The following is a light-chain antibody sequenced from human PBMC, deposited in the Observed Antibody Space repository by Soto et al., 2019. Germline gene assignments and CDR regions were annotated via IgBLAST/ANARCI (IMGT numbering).Light chain of an antibody. V-gene: IGKV3-20*01. Sequence: EIVMTQSQATLSVCPGERANLSFRASQSVSSSYLAWYQQKPGQAPRLLIYGASSRATGIPDRFSGSGSGTDFTLTISRLEPEDFAVYYCQQYGSSRTFGQGTKVDIK. J-gene: IGKJ1*01. CDR1: QSVSSSY. CDR3: QQYGSSRT. CDR2: GAS.